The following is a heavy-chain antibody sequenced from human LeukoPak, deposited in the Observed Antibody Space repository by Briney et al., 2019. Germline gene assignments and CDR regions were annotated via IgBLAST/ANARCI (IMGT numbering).Heavy chain of an antibody. CDR2: ISYSGGT. CDR1: GDSIRSYQ. Sequence: TSETLSLTCTVSGDSIRSYQWSWFRQPPGKGLEWIGYISYSGGTVYSPSLRSRVTISVDTSKSQFSLKLSSVTAADTAVYYCARVGGGDHTWGSYSFDYWGQGILVTVSS. CDR3: ARVGGGDHTWGSYSFDY. D-gene: IGHD3-16*01. J-gene: IGHJ4*02. V-gene: IGHV4-59*01.